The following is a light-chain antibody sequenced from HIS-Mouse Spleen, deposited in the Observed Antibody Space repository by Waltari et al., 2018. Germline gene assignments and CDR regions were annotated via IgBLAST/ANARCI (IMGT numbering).Light chain of an antibody. CDR3: CSYAGSSTLV. CDR2: EGS. J-gene: IGLJ3*02. V-gene: IGLV2-23*01. CDR1: SSDVGSYNL. Sequence: QSALTQPASVSGSPGQSITISCTGTSSDVGSYNLVSWYQQHPGKAPKLMIYEGSKRTSGVSNRFSGSKSGKTASLTISGLQAEDEADYYCCSYAGSSTLVFGGGTKLTVL.